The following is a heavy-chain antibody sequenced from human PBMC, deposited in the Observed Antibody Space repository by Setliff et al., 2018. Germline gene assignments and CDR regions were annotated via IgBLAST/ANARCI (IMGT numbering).Heavy chain of an antibody. CDR1: GFTFSSYW. Sequence: PGGSLRLSCAASGFTFSSYWMHWVRQAPGKGLVWVSRINNYGSSTSYADSVKGRFTISRDNAENTLYLQMNSLRTEDTAVYYCARDLGEPYWYFDLWGRGTLVTVYS. J-gene: IGHJ2*01. CDR2: INNYGSST. CDR3: ARDLGEPYWYFDL. D-gene: IGHD2-21*01. V-gene: IGHV3-74*01.